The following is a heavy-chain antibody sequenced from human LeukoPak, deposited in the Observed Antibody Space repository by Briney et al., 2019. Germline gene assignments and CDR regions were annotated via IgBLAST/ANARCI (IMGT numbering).Heavy chain of an antibody. Sequence: GESLKISCKGSGYSFNSYWIGWVRQMPGKGLEWMGLMYPGDSDTRYSPSFQGQVTISADKSISTAYLQWSSLKASDTAMYYCARLGTVTTSYYYYGMDVWGQGTTVTVSS. CDR3: ARLGTVTTSYYYYGMDV. J-gene: IGHJ6*02. D-gene: IGHD4-17*01. V-gene: IGHV5-51*01. CDR2: MYPGDSDT. CDR1: GYSFNSYW.